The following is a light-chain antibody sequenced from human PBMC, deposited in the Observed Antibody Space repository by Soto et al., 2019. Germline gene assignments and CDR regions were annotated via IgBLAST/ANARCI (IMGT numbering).Light chain of an antibody. CDR1: NSDVGRYNF. V-gene: IGLV2-11*01. J-gene: IGLJ3*02. CDR2: AVS. Sequence: QSVLTQPRSVSGSPGQSVTISCTGTNSDVGRYNFVSWYQQLPGKAPKLLISAVSQRPSGVPDRFSGSKSGNTASLTISGLQADDGADYFCYSYTASDIWVFGGGTKVTV. CDR3: YSYTASDIWV.